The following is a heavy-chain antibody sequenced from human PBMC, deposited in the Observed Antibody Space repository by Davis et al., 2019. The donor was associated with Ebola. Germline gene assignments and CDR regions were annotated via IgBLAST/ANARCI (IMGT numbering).Heavy chain of an antibody. V-gene: IGHV1-46*01. D-gene: IGHD2-2*01. J-gene: IGHJ6*02. Sequence: AASVKVSCKASGYTFTSYYMHWVRQAPGQGLEWMGIINPIGGSTSYAQKFQGRVTMTRDTSTSTVYMELSSLRSEDTAVYYCARGCSSTSCYSPFYYYGMDVWGQGTTVTVSS. CDR1: GYTFTSYY. CDR2: INPIGGST. CDR3: ARGCSSTSCYSPFYYYGMDV.